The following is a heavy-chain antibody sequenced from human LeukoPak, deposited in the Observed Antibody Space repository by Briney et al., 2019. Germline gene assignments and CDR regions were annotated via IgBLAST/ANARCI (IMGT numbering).Heavy chain of an antibody. CDR3: ARDGAIAVAGYVDY. D-gene: IGHD6-19*01. Sequence: ASVKVSCKASGYTFTGYYMHWVRQAPGQGPEWMGWINPNSGGTNYAQKFQGRATMTRDTSISTAYMELSRLRSDDTAVYYCARDGAIAVAGYVDYWGQGTLVTVSS. V-gene: IGHV1-2*02. CDR1: GYTFTGYY. CDR2: INPNSGGT. J-gene: IGHJ4*02.